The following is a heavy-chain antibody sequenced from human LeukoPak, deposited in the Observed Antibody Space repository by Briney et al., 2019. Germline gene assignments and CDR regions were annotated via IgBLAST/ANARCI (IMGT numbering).Heavy chain of an antibody. D-gene: IGHD6-13*01. CDR2: INHSGST. J-gene: IGHJ6*03. V-gene: IGHV4-34*01. CDR3: ARGSNSWYSLYYYMDV. CDR1: GGSFSGYY. Sequence: SETLSLTCAVYGGSFSGYYWSWIRQPPGKGLEWIAEINHSGSTNYNPSLKSRVTISVDTSKNQFSLKLSSVTAADTAVYYCARGSNSWYSLYYYMDVWGKGTTVTISS.